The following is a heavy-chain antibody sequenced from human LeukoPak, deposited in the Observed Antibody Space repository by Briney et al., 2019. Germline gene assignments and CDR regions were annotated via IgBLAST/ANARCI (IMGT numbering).Heavy chain of an antibody. CDR1: GYSICRVYY. J-gene: IGHJ6*03. Sequence: PSETLSLPCTLSGYSICRVYYWSWIRQPPGKGLEGIDKIYYRGRTYYNPSLRRRDPISVDTSKNQFSLKLSSVTAEDTAVYYCARSSEGRYYYDSSGFSYYYYYMDVWDKGTTVTIPS. CDR3: ARSSEGRYYYDSSGFSYYYYYMDV. V-gene: IGHV4-38-2*02. D-gene: IGHD3-22*01. CDR2: IYYRGRT.